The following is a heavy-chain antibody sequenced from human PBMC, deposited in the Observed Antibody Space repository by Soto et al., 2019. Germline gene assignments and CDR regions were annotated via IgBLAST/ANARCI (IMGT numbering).Heavy chain of an antibody. Sequence: LRLSCAAPGFTFSNSWMNWVRQAPGKGLEWVANIKEDGTAKYYLDSVKGRFTVSRDNVKNSLYLQMNSLRAEDTAMYYCTTDRGYLTFDYWGQGTLVTVSS. V-gene: IGHV3-7*01. CDR1: GFTFSNSW. CDR2: IKEDGTAK. D-gene: IGHD3-22*01. J-gene: IGHJ4*02. CDR3: TTDRGYLTFDY.